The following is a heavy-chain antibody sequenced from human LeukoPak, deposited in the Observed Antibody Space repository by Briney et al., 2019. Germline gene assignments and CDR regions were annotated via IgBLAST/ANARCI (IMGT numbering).Heavy chain of an antibody. CDR2: ISGNGGDI. Sequence: PGGSLRLSCAASGFNFGGHYMICLRQAPGKGPEWISYISGNGGDIAYADSVKGRFTISRDNAKNSLHLQMNSLRVEDTAVYHCVRHSGRAGGQWGQGTLIAVSS. V-gene: IGHV3-11*01. D-gene: IGHD3-10*01. J-gene: IGHJ4*02. CDR1: GFNFGGHY. CDR3: VRHSGRAGGQ.